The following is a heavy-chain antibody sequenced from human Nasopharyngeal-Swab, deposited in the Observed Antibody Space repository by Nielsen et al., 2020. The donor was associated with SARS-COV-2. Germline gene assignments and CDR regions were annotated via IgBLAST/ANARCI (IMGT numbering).Heavy chain of an antibody. D-gene: IGHD1-26*01. CDR3: ASGGWDLSEYFSH. CDR2: ISAYMGKT. J-gene: IGHJ1*01. CDR1: GYNFLSYG. V-gene: IGHV1-18*01. Sequence: ASVKVSCKSSGYNFLSYGISWVRQAPGQGLEWMGWISAYMGKTNYAQKFQDRVTMTTDTPTGTAYMELRNLRSDDTAVYYCASGGWDLSEYFSHWGQGTLVTVSS.